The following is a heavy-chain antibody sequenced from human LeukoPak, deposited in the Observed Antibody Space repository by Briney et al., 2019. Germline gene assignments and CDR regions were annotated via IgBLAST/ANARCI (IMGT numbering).Heavy chain of an antibody. CDR3: ARSYDTSGYYYNFDY. CDR2: IHARGGT. J-gene: IGHJ4*02. CDR1: GGSISSYY. V-gene: IGHV4-4*07. D-gene: IGHD3-22*01. Sequence: SETLSLTCTVSGGSISSYYWSWIRQSDGKGLEWIGRIHARGGTDYNPSLKSRVTMSLDTSKNQFSLNLRSMTAADTAVCYCARSYDTSGYYYNFDYWGQGTLVTVSS.